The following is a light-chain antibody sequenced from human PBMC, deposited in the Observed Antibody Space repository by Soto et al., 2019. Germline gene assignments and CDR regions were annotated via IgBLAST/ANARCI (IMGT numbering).Light chain of an antibody. J-gene: IGLJ2*01. V-gene: IGLV1-47*01. CDR3: AAWDDTLSGLV. CDR2: RAD. CDR1: GSNIGSNY. Sequence: QSVLTQPPSASGAPGQTVTISCSGRGSNIGSNYVYWYQQLPETAPRLLLYRADQRPSGIPDRFSGSKSGTSASLAISGLRSEDEADYYCAAWDDTLSGLVFGGGTTLTVL.